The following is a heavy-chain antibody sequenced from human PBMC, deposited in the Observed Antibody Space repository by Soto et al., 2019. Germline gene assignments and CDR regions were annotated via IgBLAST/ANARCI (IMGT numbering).Heavy chain of an antibody. J-gene: IGHJ4*02. Sequence: EVQLLESGGGLVPPGGSLRLSCAASGFTFSSYAMSWVRQAPGEGLEWLAGITFRGDNTYYADSVKGRFTLSRDKSRNRLDLQMNSLKVEDTALYYCAKLGTMGVFDNWGQGTLVTVSS. CDR2: ITFRGDNT. CDR3: AKLGTMGVFDN. V-gene: IGHV3-23*01. D-gene: IGHD1-1*01. CDR1: GFTFSSYA.